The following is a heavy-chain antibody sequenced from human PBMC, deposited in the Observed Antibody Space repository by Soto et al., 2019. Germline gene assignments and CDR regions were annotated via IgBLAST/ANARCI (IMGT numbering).Heavy chain of an antibody. CDR3: ARDLQPYYDSSGLDY. Sequence: ASVKVSCKASGYTFTSYGISWVRQAPGQGLEWMGWISAYNGNTNYAQKLQGRVTMTTDTSTSTAYMELRSLRSDDTAVYYCARDLQPYYDSSGLDYWGQGTLVTVYS. CDR1: GYTFTSYG. V-gene: IGHV1-18*04. J-gene: IGHJ4*02. D-gene: IGHD3-22*01. CDR2: ISAYNGNT.